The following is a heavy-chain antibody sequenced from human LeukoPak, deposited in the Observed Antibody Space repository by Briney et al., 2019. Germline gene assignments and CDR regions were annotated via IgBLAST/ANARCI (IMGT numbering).Heavy chain of an antibody. CDR3: ARGGPFTGTISTPRASDY. D-gene: IGHD1-7*01. CDR1: GFTVSSTY. Sequence: PGGSLRLSCAASGFTVSSTYMSWVRQAPGKGLGWVSVIYSGGSPFYADSVKGRFTISRDISKNTVYLQMNSLRAEDTAVYHCARGGPFTGTISTPRASDYWGQGILVTVSS. J-gene: IGHJ4*02. CDR2: IYSGGSP. V-gene: IGHV3-66*01.